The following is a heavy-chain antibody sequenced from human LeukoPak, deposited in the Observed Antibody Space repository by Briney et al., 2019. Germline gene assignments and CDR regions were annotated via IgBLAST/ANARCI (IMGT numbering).Heavy chain of an antibody. CDR2: IIPILGIA. D-gene: IGHD5-18*01. CDR1: GGTFSSYA. Sequence: SVKVSCKASGGTFSSYAISWVRQAPGQGLEWMGRIIPILGIANYAQKFQGRVTITADKSTSTAYMELSSLRSEDTAVYYCARLGLYSYGLYYFDYRGQGTLVTVSS. J-gene: IGHJ4*02. V-gene: IGHV1-69*04. CDR3: ARLGLYSYGLYYFDY.